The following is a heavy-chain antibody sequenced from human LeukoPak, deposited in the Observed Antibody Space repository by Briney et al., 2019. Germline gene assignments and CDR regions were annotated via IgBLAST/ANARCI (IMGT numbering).Heavy chain of an antibody. D-gene: IGHD6-19*01. CDR3: ARVGLRYSSGWILDY. Sequence: SETLSLTCTVSGGSISSYYWSWIRQPAGKGLEWIGRIYTSGSTNYNPSLKSRVTMSVDTSKNQFSLKLSSVTAADTAVYYCARVGLRYSSGWILDYWGQGTLVTVSS. CDR1: GGSISSYY. CDR2: IYTSGST. J-gene: IGHJ4*02. V-gene: IGHV4-4*07.